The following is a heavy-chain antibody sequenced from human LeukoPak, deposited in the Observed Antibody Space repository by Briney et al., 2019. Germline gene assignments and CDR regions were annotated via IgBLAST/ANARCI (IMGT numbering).Heavy chain of an antibody. Sequence: XXGNTNYAQKLQGRVTMTTDTSTSTAYMELRSLRSDDTAVYYCARDFLEGNILTGYPPEYNWFDPWGQGTLVTVSS. CDR3: ARDFLEGNILTGYPPEYNWFDP. J-gene: IGHJ5*02. V-gene: IGHV1-18*01. D-gene: IGHD3-9*01. CDR2: XXGNT.